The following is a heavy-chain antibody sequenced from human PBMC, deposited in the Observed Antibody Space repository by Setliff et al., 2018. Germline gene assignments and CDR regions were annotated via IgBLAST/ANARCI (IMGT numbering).Heavy chain of an antibody. CDR2: ISSSGSTI. CDR3: ARALGAEAFDI. CDR1: GFTFSSYG. V-gene: IGHV3-48*04. J-gene: IGHJ3*02. D-gene: IGHD3-16*01. Sequence: PGGSLRLSCASSGFTFSSYGMHWIRQAPGKGLEWVSYISSSGSTIYYADSVKGRFTISRDNAKNSLYLQMNSLRAEDTAVYYCARALGAEAFDIWGQGTMVTVSS.